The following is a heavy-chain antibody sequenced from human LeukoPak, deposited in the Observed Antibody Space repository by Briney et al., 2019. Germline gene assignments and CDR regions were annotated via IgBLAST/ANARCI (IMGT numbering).Heavy chain of an antibody. CDR2: IYYSGST. V-gene: IGHV4-59*05. Sequence: PSETLSLTCTVSGGSISRYYWSWIRQPPGKGLEWVGSIYYSGSTYYNPSLKSRVTISVDTSKNQFSLKLSSVTAADTAVYYCASPGVVTGTTYYYYGMDVWGQGTTVTVSS. D-gene: IGHD1-7*01. CDR1: GGSISRYY. J-gene: IGHJ6*02. CDR3: ASPGVVTGTTYYYYGMDV.